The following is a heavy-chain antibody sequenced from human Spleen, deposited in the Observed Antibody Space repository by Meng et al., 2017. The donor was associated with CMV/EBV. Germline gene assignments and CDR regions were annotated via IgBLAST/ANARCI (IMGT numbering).Heavy chain of an antibody. V-gene: IGHV3-30*03. J-gene: IGHJ6*02. CDR3: ARQHGPYYYYGMDV. CDR2: ISYDGSNK. CDR1: GFTSSSYS. Sequence: GGSLRLSCAASGFTSSSYSMNWVRQAPGKGLEWVAVISYDGSNKYYADSVKGRFTISRDNSKNTLYLQMNSLRAEDTAVYYCARQHGPYYYYGMDVWGQGTTVTVSS.